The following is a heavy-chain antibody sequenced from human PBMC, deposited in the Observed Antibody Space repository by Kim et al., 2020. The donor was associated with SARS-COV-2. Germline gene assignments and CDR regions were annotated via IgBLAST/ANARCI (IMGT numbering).Heavy chain of an antibody. CDR1: GFTFGDYA. D-gene: IGHD5-18*01. CDR3: ASDRGNAIVAISSWIDA. J-gene: IGHJ5*02. V-gene: IGHV3-9*01. CDR2: ISRNSGSI. Sequence: GGSLRLSCAASGFTFGDYAMHWVRQAPGKGLEWVSGISRNSGSIGYADSVKGRFTISRDNAKNSLYLQMNSLRAEDTALYYCASDRGNAIVAISSWIDAWGQGTLVTVSS.